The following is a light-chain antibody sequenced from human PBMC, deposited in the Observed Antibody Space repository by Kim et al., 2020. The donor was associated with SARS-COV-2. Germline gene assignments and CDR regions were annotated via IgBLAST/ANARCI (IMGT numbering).Light chain of an antibody. Sequence: SLGSSVKLTCTLSSGHSNYIIAWHQKQTGKAPRFLMKLEGSGSYIRGSGVPDRFSGSSSGADRSLTISNVQSEDEGDYYCETKGVFGGGTKVTVL. V-gene: IGLV4-60*03. CDR2: LEGSGSY. CDR3: ETKGV. CDR1: SGHSNYI. J-gene: IGLJ3*02.